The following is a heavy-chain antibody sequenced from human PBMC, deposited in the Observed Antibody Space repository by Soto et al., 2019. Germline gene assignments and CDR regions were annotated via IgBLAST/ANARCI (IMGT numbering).Heavy chain of an antibody. J-gene: IGHJ4*02. V-gene: IGHV3-74*01. CDR1: GFTFNSYW. CDR3: ARDLYGSDHSLFDY. D-gene: IGHD3-10*01. Sequence: GGSLRLSCAASGFTFNSYWMHWVRQAPGKGLVWVSRINTDGSSTTYGDSVKGRFTISRDNAKNTLYLQMNSLRAEDTAVYYCARDLYGSDHSLFDYWGKGTLVTVAP. CDR2: INTDGSST.